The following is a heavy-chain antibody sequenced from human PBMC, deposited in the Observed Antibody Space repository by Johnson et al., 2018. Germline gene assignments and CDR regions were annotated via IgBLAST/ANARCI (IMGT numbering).Heavy chain of an antibody. V-gene: IGHV3-21*01. D-gene: IGHD3-9*01. CDR2: ISSSSSYI. CDR3: ARDILTGSDAFDI. CDR1: GFTFSSYS. J-gene: IGHJ3*02. Sequence: VQLVESGGGLVKPGGSLRLSCAASGFTFSSYSMNWVRQAPGKGLEWVSSISSSSSYIYYADSVKGRFTISRDNAKNSRYRQMNSLGAEDTAVYYCARDILTGSDAFDIWGQGTMVTVSS.